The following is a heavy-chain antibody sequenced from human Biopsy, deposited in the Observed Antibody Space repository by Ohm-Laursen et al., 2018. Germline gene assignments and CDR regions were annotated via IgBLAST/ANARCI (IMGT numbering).Heavy chain of an antibody. D-gene: IGHD6-13*01. J-gene: IGHJ6*02. V-gene: IGHV4-59*12. CDR2: IYYSGST. CDR1: GGSISSYY. Sequence: PSQTLSLTCTVSGGSISSYYWNWIRQPPGKGLEWVGYIYYSGSTNYNPSLKSRVTISVDTAKKQFSLSLRSVTAADTAVYYCARVPLPGIGAAYQGRFLYGMDVWGQGTTVSVSS. CDR3: ARVPLPGIGAAYQGRFLYGMDV.